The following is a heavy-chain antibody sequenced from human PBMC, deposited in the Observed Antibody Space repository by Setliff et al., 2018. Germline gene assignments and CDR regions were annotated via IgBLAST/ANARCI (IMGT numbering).Heavy chain of an antibody. D-gene: IGHD3-22*01. J-gene: IGHJ6*03. CDR3: VREGVDSRSSTDYRYYMDV. CDR2: INPSGGLT. CDR1: GYTLTNYY. V-gene: IGHV1-46*01. Sequence: ASVKVSCKASGYTLTNYYMHWVRQAPGQGLEWMGIINPSGGLTRYAQKFQGRVTMTRDTSTSTVYMEVISLRSEDTAVYFCVREGVDSRSSTDYRYYMDVWGIGTTVTVSS.